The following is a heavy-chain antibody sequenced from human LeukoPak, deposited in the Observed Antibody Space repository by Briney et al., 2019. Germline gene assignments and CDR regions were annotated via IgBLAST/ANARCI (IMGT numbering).Heavy chain of an antibody. CDR3: ARGLYTTRHLNHFDY. CDR2: IYTSGDT. D-gene: IGHD2-2*02. CDR1: GFTVSTKY. Sequence: PGGSLRLSCAASGFTVSTKYMSWVRQAPGEGLEWVSTIYTSGDTYYAASVKGRFTISRDDSKNTPYLQANSLRAEDTAVYYCARGLYTTRHLNHFDYRGQGTLVTVSS. V-gene: IGHV3-53*01. J-gene: IGHJ4*02.